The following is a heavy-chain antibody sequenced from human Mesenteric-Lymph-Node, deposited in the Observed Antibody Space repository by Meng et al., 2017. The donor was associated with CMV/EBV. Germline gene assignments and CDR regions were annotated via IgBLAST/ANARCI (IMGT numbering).Heavy chain of an antibody. V-gene: IGHV4-59*11. J-gene: IGHJ4*02. CDR1: GGSISNQY. CDR3: ARQGSKFDY. CDR2: IYYSGST. Sequence: SETLSLTCAVSGGSISNQYWSWIRQPPGKGLEWIGYIYYSGSTNYNPSLKSRVTISVDTSKNQFSLKLSSVTAADTAVHYCARQGSKFDYWGQGTLVTVSS. D-gene: IGHD4-11*01.